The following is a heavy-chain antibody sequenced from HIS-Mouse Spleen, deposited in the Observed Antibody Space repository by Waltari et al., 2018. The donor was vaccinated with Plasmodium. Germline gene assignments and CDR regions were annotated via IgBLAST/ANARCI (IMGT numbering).Heavy chain of an antibody. V-gene: IGHV4-59*01. Sequence: QVQLQASGPGLVKPSETLSLTCTVSGGSISSYYWSWLRQPPGQGLAWIAYNYYSGITNSNPPLKSRVTISVDTSKTQFSMKLSSVTAADTAVFYCARGGYSSSSYYFDYWGQGTLVTVSS. J-gene: IGHJ4*02. CDR2: NYYSGIT. D-gene: IGHD6-6*01. CDR1: GGSISSYY. CDR3: ARGGYSSSSYYFDY.